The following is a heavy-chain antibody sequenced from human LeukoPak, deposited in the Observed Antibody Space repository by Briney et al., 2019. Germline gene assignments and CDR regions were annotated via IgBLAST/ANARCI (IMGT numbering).Heavy chain of an antibody. CDR1: GFTFSNHW. CDR3: ARGGSDTAMAHDY. J-gene: IGHJ4*02. D-gene: IGHD5-18*01. V-gene: IGHV3-74*01. CDR2: INRDGSRT. Sequence: PGGSLRLSCAASGFTFSNHWMHWVRQAPGKGLMWVSRINRDGSRTDYADSVKGRFTISRDDAKNTLYLQVNGLRAEDTAVYFCARGGSDTAMAHDYWGQGTLVTVSS.